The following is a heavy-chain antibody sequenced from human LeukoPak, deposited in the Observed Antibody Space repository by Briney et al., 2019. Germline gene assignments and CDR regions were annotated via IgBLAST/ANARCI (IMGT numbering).Heavy chain of an antibody. CDR1: GYSFTSYW. CDR3: ARRGYYGNSAYPGHNGFDV. CDR2: IYPHDSDT. J-gene: IGHJ3*01. V-gene: IGHV5-51*01. Sequence: GESLKISCKASGYSFTSYWIGWVRQRPGKGLEWMGIIYPHDSDTRYSPSLQGQVTISADRSINTAYLEWRSLRASDTAMYYCARRGYYGNSAYPGHNGFDVWARGTMVTVSS. D-gene: IGHD3-22*01.